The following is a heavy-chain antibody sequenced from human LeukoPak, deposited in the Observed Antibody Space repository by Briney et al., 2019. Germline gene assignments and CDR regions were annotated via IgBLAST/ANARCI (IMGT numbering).Heavy chain of an antibody. CDR1: GFTFSSYS. Sequence: GGSLRLSCAASGFTFSSYSMNWVRQAPGKGPEWVSSISSSSSYIYYADSVKGRFTISRDNAKNSLYLQMNSLRAEDTVVYYCARERTYYDFWSGHDAFDIWGQGTMVTVSS. V-gene: IGHV3-21*01. J-gene: IGHJ3*02. CDR2: ISSSSSYI. D-gene: IGHD3-3*01. CDR3: ARERTYYDFWSGHDAFDI.